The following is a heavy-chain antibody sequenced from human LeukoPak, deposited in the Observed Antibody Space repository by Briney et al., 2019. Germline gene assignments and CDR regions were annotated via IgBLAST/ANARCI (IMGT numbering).Heavy chain of an antibody. CDR3: ARDTAFDI. CDR2: ISTGSSSR. J-gene: IGHJ3*02. V-gene: IGHV3-48*02. Sequence: GGAPRLSCAAPRFTFGDYGMSCVCQAPREGLEWVSYISTGSSSRYYADSVKGQFTISRENDKNSLYLQVNSLRDEDTAVYYCARDTAFDIWGQGTMVTVSS. CDR1: RFTFGDYG.